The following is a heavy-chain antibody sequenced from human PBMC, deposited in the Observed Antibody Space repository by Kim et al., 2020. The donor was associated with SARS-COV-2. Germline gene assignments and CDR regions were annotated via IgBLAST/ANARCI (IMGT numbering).Heavy chain of an antibody. J-gene: IGHJ4*02. Sequence: GYADSVKGRFTIARDNAKNSLYLQMNSLRAEDTALYYCANFGTAMFTLVHCGQGTLVTVSS. D-gene: IGHD5-18*01. V-gene: IGHV3-9*01. CDR3: ANFGTAMFTLVH.